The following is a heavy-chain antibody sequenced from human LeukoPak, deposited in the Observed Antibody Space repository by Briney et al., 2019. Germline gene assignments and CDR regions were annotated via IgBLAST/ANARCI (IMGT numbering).Heavy chain of an antibody. J-gene: IGHJ5*02. CDR1: GYSISSGYY. D-gene: IGHD3-16*02. CDR3: ARGLRLGELSTNP. CDR2: IYHSGST. Sequence: KPSETLSLTCAVSGYSISSGYYWGWIRQPPGKGLEWIGSIYHSGSTYYNPSLKSRVTISVDTSKNQFSLKLSSVTAADTAVYYCARGLRLGELSTNPWGQGTLVTVSS. V-gene: IGHV4-38-2*01.